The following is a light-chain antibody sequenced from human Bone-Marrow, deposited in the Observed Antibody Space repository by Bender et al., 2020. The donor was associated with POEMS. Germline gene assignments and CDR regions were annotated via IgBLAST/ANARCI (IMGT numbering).Light chain of an antibody. CDR2: EGS. CDR3: CSYAGTYTWM. J-gene: IGLJ3*02. V-gene: IGLV2-23*01. CDR1: SSDVGKYNL. Sequence: QSALTQPASVSGSPGQSITISCTGTSSDVGKYNLVSWYQQHPGKAPKLMIYEGSKRPSGVSNRFSGSKSGTSASLTVSGLQAEDEADYYCCSYAGTYTWMFGGGTHVTVL.